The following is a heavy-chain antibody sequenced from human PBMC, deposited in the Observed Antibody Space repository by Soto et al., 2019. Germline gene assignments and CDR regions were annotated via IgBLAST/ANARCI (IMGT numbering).Heavy chain of an antibody. J-gene: IGHJ4*02. D-gene: IGHD3-22*01. CDR2: IYHSGNT. CDR3: ARVAYFDTTGYYYYFDY. CDR1: GYSISNGYY. Sequence: LSLTCAVSGYSISNGYYWGWIRQPPGKGLEWIGSIYHSGNTFCNPSLKSRVTISVDMSRNQFSLKLSSVTAADTAVYYCARVAYFDTTGYYYYFDYWGQGALVTVS. V-gene: IGHV4-38-2*01.